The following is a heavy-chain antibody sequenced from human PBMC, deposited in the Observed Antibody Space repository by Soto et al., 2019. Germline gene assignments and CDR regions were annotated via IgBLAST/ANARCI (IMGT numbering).Heavy chain of an antibody. J-gene: IGHJ4*02. CDR2: IYYSGRT. D-gene: IGHD4-17*01. CDR3: ARVGGDDFGDSGGFDY. V-gene: IGHV4-59*01. CDR1: GGSIRDYF. Sequence: SEPLSLTCTVSGGSIRDYFWTWIRQPPGKGLEWIGYIYYSGRTHYNPSLKSRVSISVDTSKNHFSLQLRSVTAADTAVYYCARVGGDDFGDSGGFDYWGQGTLVTVSS.